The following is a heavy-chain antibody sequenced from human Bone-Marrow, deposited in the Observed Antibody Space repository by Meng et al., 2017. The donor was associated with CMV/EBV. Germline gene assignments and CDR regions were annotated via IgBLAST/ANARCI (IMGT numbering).Heavy chain of an antibody. CDR3: ARSGEYYDFWSGYYNYYYGMDV. V-gene: IGHV3-69-1*01. CDR2: ISSSSTI. J-gene: IGHJ6*02. D-gene: IGHD3-3*01. CDR1: GFTFSSYA. Sequence: GESLKISCAVSGFTFSSYAMSWVRQAPGKGLEWVSSISSSSTIYYADSVKGRFTISRDNAKNSLYLQMNSLRAEDTAVYYCARSGEYYDFWSGYYNYYYGMDVWGHGTTVTVSS.